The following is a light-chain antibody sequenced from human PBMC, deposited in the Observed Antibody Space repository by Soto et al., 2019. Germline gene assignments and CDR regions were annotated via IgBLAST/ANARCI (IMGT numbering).Light chain of an antibody. CDR2: GAS. J-gene: IGKJ2*01. Sequence: EIVVTQSPGTLSLSPGERATLSCRASQSVSSSYLAWYQQKPGQAPTLLIYGASTRATGIPDRFSGSGSGTDFTLTISRLEPEDFAVYYCQRYGSSPLYTFGQGTKLEIK. CDR3: QRYGSSPLYT. CDR1: QSVSSSY. V-gene: IGKV3-20*01.